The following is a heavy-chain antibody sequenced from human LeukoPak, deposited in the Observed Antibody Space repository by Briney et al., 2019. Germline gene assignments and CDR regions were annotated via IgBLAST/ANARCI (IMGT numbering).Heavy chain of an antibody. CDR2: ISGSGGTT. D-gene: IGHD2-21*02. J-gene: IGHJ4*01. V-gene: IGHV3-23*01. Sequence: QPGRSLRLSCAASGFTFSSYGMHWVRQAPGKGLEWVSGISGSGGTTYYADSVKGRFTISRDNSKDTLYLQMNSLRVDDTAVYSCAKVPSWGDFYPEVDYWGHGTLVTVSS. CDR1: GFTFSSYG. CDR3: AKVPSWGDFYPEVDY.